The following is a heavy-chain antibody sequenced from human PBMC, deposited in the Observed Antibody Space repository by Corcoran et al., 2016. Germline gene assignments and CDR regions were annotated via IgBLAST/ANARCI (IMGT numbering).Heavy chain of an antibody. CDR3: ARVAVAGTNWFDP. D-gene: IGHD6-19*01. CDR2: IYYSGST. V-gene: IGHV4-59*01. Sequence: QVQLQESGPGLVKHSETLSLNCTVSGGSISSYYWSWIRQPSGKGREWIGYIYYSGSTNYNPSLKSRVTISVDTSKNQFSLKLSSVTAADTAVYYGARVAVAGTNWFDPWGQGTLFTVSS. CDR1: GGSISSYY. J-gene: IGHJ5*02.